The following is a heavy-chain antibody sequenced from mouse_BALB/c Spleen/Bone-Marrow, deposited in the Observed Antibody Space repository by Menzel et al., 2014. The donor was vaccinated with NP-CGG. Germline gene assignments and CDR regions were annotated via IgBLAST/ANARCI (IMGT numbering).Heavy chain of an antibody. CDR2: IRLKSDNYAT. V-gene: IGHV6-6*02. J-gene: IGHJ4*01. Sequence: EVQGVESGGGLVQPGGSMKLSCVASGFTFSSYWMSWVRQSPEKGLEWVAEIRLKSDNYATHYAESVKGKFTISRDDSKSRLYLQMNSLRAEDTGIYYCTLTGTGAMDYWGQGTSVTASS. D-gene: IGHD4-1*01. CDR3: TLTGTGAMDY. CDR1: GFTFSSYW.